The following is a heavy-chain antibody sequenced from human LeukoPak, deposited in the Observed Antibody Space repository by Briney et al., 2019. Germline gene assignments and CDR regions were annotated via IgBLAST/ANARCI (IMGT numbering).Heavy chain of an antibody. Sequence: PGGSLRLSCAASGFTFSNFAVNWVRQARGKGRVWVSVIGGGDGSIYYADCVKGRFNISRDNTKNTLYLQMTSLRAEDAAIYYCAKGMGLAHYYFYGMDVWGQGTTVTVSS. CDR3: AKGMGLAHYYFYGMDV. CDR1: GFTFSNFA. D-gene: IGHD6-19*01. J-gene: IGHJ6*02. CDR2: IGGGDGSI. V-gene: IGHV3-23*01.